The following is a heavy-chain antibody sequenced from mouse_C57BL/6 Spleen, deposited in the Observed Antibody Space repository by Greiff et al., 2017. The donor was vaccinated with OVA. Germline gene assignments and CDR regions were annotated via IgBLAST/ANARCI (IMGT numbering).Heavy chain of an antibody. CDR3: ARDDYDGYFDV. J-gene: IGHJ1*03. Sequence: EVKLMESEGGLVQPGSSMKLSCTASGFTFSDYYMAWVRQVPEKGLEWVANINYDGSSTYYLDSLKSRFIISRDNAKNILYLQMSSLKSEDTATYYCARDDYDGYFDVWGTGTTVTVSS. V-gene: IGHV5-16*01. CDR1: GFTFSDYY. CDR2: INYDGSST. D-gene: IGHD2-4*01.